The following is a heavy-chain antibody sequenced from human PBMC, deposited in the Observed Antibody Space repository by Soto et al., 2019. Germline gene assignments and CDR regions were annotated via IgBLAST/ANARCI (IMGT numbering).Heavy chain of an antibody. D-gene: IGHD2-15*01. Sequence: ASVKVSCKVPGYTLTELSMHWVRQAPGKGLEWMGGFDPEDGETIYAQKFQGRVTMTEDTSTDTAYMELSSLRSEDTAVYYCATTDCSGGSCYSYYFDYWGQGTLVTVSS. CDR2: FDPEDGET. CDR1: GYTLTELS. V-gene: IGHV1-24*01. CDR3: ATTDCSGGSCYSYYFDY. J-gene: IGHJ4*02.